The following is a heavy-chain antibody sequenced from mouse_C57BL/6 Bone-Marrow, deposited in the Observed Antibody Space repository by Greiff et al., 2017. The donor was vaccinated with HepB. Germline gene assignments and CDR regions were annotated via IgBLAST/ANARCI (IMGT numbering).Heavy chain of an antibody. Sequence: EVKLVESGGGLVKPGGSLKLSCAASGFTFSSYAMSWVRQTPEKRLEWVATISDGGSYTYYPDNVKGRFTISRDNAKNNLYLQMSHLKSEDTAMYYCARVNGYYTFDYWGQGTTLTVSS. J-gene: IGHJ2*01. CDR2: ISDGGSYT. CDR1: GFTFSSYA. CDR3: ARVNGYYTFDY. D-gene: IGHD2-3*01. V-gene: IGHV5-4*03.